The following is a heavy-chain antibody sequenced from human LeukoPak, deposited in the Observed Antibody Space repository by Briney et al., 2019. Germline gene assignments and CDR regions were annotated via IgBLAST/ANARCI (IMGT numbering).Heavy chain of an antibody. V-gene: IGHV4-59*08. CDR2: MYYSGGDT. D-gene: IGHD3-16*01. J-gene: IGHJ5*02. CDR3: ARGHYGFDP. CDR1: GGSISGYH. Sequence: SETLSLTCVVSGGSISGYHWSWIRQPPGKGLEWIAYMYYSGGDTDYNPSLNSRVAISVDTSTNQVSLKVTSVTAADTAVYYCARGHYGFDPWGQGILVTVSS.